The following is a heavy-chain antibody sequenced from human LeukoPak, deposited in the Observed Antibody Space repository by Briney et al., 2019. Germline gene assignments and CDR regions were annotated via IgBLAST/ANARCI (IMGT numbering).Heavy chain of an antibody. D-gene: IGHD5-12*01. CDR2: VTSRRGT. J-gene: IGHJ4*02. CDR3: ARDGYSGYVSD. V-gene: IGHV3-23*01. Sequence: PGGSLRLSCAASEFTLSTHGLSWVRQAPGKRLEWVSTVTSRRGTHYTDSVQGRFITSRDNSENTFVLEMNSLRAEDTAVYYCARDGYSGYVSDWGQGTLVTVSS. CDR1: EFTLSTHG.